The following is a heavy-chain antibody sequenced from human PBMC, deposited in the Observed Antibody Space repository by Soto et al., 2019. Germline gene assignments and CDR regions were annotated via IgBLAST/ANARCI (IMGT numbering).Heavy chain of an antibody. CDR2: ISAGGDST. CDR3: AGRPGSAPYYFDY. CDR1: GLSFRIHA. Sequence: PGGSLRLSCATSGLSFRIHAMGWVRQAPGKGLEWVSGISAGGDSTYYADSVKGRFAISTDSSRNTLSLQMSSLRAEDTAIYYCAGRPGSAPYYFDYWGQGTLVTVSS. D-gene: IGHD3-10*01. J-gene: IGHJ4*02. V-gene: IGHV3-23*01.